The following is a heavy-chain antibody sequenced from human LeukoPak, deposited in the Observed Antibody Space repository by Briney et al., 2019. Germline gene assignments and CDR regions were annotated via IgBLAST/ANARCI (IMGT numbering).Heavy chain of an antibody. Sequence: PGGSLRRSCAASGFTFSNSAMSWVRQAPGKGLEWVSAISGSGGSTYYADSVKGRFTISRDNSKNTLYLQMNSLRAEDTAVYYCAEGDSSGYLSNFDYWGQGTLVTVSS. CDR3: AEGDSSGYLSNFDY. D-gene: IGHD3-22*01. V-gene: IGHV3-23*01. J-gene: IGHJ4*02. CDR2: ISGSGGST. CDR1: GFTFSNSA.